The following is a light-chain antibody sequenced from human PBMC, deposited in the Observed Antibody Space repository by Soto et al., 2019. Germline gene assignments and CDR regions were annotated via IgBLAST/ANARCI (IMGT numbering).Light chain of an antibody. Sequence: QSALTQPRSVSGSPGQSVTISCTGTNSDVGGYNFVSWYQQLPGKAPKLMISAVSQRPSGVPDRFSGSKSGNTASLTISGLQADDEADYFCCSYTASDIWVFXGGTKVTVL. V-gene: IGLV2-11*01. CDR2: AVS. J-gene: IGLJ3*02. CDR3: CSYTASDIWV. CDR1: NSDVGGYNF.